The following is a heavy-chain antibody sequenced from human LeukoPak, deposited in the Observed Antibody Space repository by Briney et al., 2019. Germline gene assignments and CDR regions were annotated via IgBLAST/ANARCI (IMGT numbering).Heavy chain of an antibody. V-gene: IGHV3-23*01. CDR1: GFTFREYS. CDR3: AKGGYTTSFDP. J-gene: IGHJ5*02. D-gene: IGHD2-15*01. Sequence: GGSLRLPCAASGFTFREYSMSWVRQAPGKGLEWVSNIRANGGDTYYTDSVKGRFTISRDNSKNTLYLEMNSLRAEDTAVYYCAKGGYTTSFDPWGQGTLVTVSS. CDR2: IRANGGDT.